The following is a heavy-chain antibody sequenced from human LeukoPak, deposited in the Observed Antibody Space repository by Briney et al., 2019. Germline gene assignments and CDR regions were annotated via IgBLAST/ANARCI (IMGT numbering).Heavy chain of an antibody. Sequence: GGSLRLSCAASGFTFSSYEMNWVRQAPGKGLEWVSYISSSGSTIYYADSVKGRFTISRDNAKNSLYLQMSSLRAEDTAVYYCARDCSSTSCYPYWGQGTLVTVSS. CDR1: GFTFSSYE. D-gene: IGHD2-2*01. CDR3: ARDCSSTSCYPY. J-gene: IGHJ4*02. CDR2: ISSSGSTI. V-gene: IGHV3-48*03.